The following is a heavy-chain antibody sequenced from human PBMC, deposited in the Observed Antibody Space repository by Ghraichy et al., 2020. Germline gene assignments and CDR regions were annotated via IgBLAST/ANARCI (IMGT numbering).Heavy chain of an antibody. Sequence: GGSLRLSCAASGFTFSAHNMNWARQAPGKGPEWVSYISYSSSNIYYADSVKGRFTISRDNAKNSLYLQMDSLRAEDTAVYYCARRQGTAVVTVVNRYFDLWGRGTLVTVSS. CDR1: GFTFSAHN. CDR2: ISYSSSNI. D-gene: IGHD2-21*02. V-gene: IGHV3-48*01. J-gene: IGHJ2*01. CDR3: ARRQGTAVVTVVNRYFDL.